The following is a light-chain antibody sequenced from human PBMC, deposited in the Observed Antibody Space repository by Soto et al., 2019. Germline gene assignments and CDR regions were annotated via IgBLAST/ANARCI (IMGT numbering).Light chain of an antibody. V-gene: IGKV1-8*01. CDR2: AAS. Sequence: AIRMTQSPSSFSASTGDRVTITCRASQGISSYLAWYQQKPGKAPKLLIYAASTLQSGVTSRFSGSGSGTDFTLTISCLQSEDFATYYCLQYYSYPLTFGGGTKVDIK. CDR1: QGISSY. J-gene: IGKJ4*01. CDR3: LQYYSYPLT.